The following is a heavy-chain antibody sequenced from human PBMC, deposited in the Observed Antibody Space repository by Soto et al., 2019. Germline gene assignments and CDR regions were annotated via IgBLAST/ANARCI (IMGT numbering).Heavy chain of an antibody. J-gene: IGHJ6*02. CDR2: INHSGST. V-gene: IGHV4-34*01. D-gene: IGHD3-3*01. CDR3: ARTTYYDFWSGYFENYYGMDV. CDR1: GGSFSGCY. Sequence: SETLSLTCAVYGGSFSGCYWSWIRQPPGKGLEWIGEINHSGSTNYNPSLKSRVTISVDTSKNQFSLKLSSVTAADTAVYYCARTTYYDFWSGYFENYYGMDVWGQGTTVTASS.